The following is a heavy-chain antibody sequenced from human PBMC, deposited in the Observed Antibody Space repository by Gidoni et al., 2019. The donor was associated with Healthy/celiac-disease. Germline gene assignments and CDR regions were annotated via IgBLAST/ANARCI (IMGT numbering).Heavy chain of an antibody. J-gene: IGHJ4*02. CDR2: ISYDGSNK. Sequence: QVQLVESGGGVVQPGRSLRLSCAASGFTFSSYAMHWVRQAPGKGLEWVAVISYDGSNKYYADSVKGRFTISRDNSKNTLYLQMNSLRAEDTAVYYCARDRITIFGVVIYTFDYWGQGTLVTVSS. D-gene: IGHD3-3*01. CDR1: GFTFSSYA. CDR3: ARDRITIFGVVIYTFDY. V-gene: IGHV3-30*01.